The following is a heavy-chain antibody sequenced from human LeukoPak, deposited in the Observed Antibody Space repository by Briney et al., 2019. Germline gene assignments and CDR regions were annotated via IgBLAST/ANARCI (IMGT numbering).Heavy chain of an antibody. CDR1: GGSIGDSYW. Sequence: SETLSLTCAVSGGSIGDSYWWTWVRQPPGKGLEWIGEIYHSGSTNYNPSLKSRVTISVDTSKNQFSLKLSSVTAADTAVYYCAREPHYDLLTGYALGYLDLWGRGTLLTVSS. D-gene: IGHD3-9*01. CDR2: IYHSGST. V-gene: IGHV4-4*02. J-gene: IGHJ2*01. CDR3: AREPHYDLLTGYALGYLDL.